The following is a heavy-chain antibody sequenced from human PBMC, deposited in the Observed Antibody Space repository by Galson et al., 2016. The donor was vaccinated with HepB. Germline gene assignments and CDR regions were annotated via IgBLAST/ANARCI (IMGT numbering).Heavy chain of an antibody. D-gene: IGHD3-9*01. CDR1: GGSMNNYY. V-gene: IGHV4-59*01. CDR2: ISYSGNT. Sequence: SETLSLTCTVSGGSMNNYYWNWIRQSPERGLEWIGYISYSGNTNYKPSLRGRVTISLDTSKNHFSLKLTSVTAADSAVYSWARSLTGYYTKGYFDNWGQGTLVTVSS. J-gene: IGHJ4*02. CDR3: ARSLTGYYTKGYFDN.